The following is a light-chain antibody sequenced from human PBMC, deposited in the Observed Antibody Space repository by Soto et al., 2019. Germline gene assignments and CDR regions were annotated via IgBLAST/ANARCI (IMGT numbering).Light chain of an antibody. Sequence: EIVLTQSPATLSLSPWDRATLSCIASQSVSSYLAWYQQKPGQAPRLLIYDASNRSAGLPARFSGSGSGTDFTHTISSLEHDDFAVYDCQQRSYWSLTFGQGTKVEI. V-gene: IGKV3-11*01. CDR3: QQRSYWSLT. J-gene: IGKJ1*01. CDR2: DAS. CDR1: QSVSSY.